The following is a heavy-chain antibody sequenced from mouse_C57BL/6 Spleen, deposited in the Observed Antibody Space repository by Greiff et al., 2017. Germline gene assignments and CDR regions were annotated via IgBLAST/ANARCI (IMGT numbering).Heavy chain of an antibody. CDR1: GYAFSSSW. CDR2: IYPGDGDT. J-gene: IGHJ3*01. Sequence: VMLVESGPELVTPGASVKISCKASGYAFSSSWLNWVKQRPGKGLEWIGRIYPGDGDTNYNGKLSGQATLTADKSSSSSYMQISSLISEDSAVYVCARRGTIYYDLAYWGQGTLGTVSA. V-gene: IGHV1-82*01. CDR3: ARRGTIYYDLAY. D-gene: IGHD2-4*01.